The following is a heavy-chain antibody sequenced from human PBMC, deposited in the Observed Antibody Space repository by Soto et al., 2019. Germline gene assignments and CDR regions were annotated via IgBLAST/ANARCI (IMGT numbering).Heavy chain of an antibody. CDR3: ARDIKWNYVCLRLDF. D-gene: IGHD1-7*01. Sequence: QVQLVESGGGVVQPVRSLRLSCAASGFTFSSYAMHWVRQAPGKGLDWVAVISYDGSNKYYADSVKGRFTISRDNSKDTLYLQMNSLRAENTAVYYCARDIKWNYVCLRLDFWGQGTLVTVSS. CDR2: ISYDGSNK. CDR1: GFTFSSYA. V-gene: IGHV3-30-3*01. J-gene: IGHJ4*02.